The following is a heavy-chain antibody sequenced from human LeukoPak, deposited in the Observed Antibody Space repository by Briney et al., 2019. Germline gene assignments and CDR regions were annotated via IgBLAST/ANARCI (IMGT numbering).Heavy chain of an antibody. V-gene: IGHV3-48*03. J-gene: IGHJ2*01. CDR2: ISSSGSTI. Sequence: GGSLRLSCAASGFTFSSYEMNWVRQAPGKGLEWVSYISSSGSTIYYADSLKGRFTISRDNAKNSLYLQMNSLRAEDTAPYYCARDASDYWFFDLWGRGTLVTVSS. CDR3: ARDASDYWFFDL. D-gene: IGHD3-3*01. CDR1: GFTFSSYE.